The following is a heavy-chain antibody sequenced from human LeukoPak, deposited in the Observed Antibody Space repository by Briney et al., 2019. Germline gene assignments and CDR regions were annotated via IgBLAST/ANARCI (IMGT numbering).Heavy chain of an antibody. J-gene: IGHJ4*02. V-gene: IGHV4-34*01. D-gene: IGHD6-13*01. CDR2: INHSGST. CDR3: ASSSSWQRRGPFGY. CDR1: GGSFSGYY. Sequence: SETLSLTCAVYGGSFSGYYWSWIRQPPGKGLEWIGEINHSGSTNYNPSLKSRVTISVDTSKNQFSLKLSSVTAADTAVYYCASSSSWQRRGPFGYWGQGTLVTVSS.